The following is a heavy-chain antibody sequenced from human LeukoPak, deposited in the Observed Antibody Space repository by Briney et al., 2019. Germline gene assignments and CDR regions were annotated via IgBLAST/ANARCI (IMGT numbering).Heavy chain of an antibody. CDR3: ARGLNDYFDY. CDR2: IKQDGSEK. CDR1: GFTFSNYW. J-gene: IGHJ4*02. V-gene: IGHV3-7*01. Sequence: GGSLRLSCAVSGFTFSNYWMSWVRQAPGKGLEWVANIKQDGSEKYYVESVKGRFTISRDNAKTSLYLQMDSLRGEDTAVYYCARGLNDYFDYWGQGTLVTVSS.